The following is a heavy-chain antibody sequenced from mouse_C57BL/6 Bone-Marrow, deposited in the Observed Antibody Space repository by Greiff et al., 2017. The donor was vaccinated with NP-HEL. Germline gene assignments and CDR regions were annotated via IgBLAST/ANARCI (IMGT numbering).Heavy chain of an antibody. D-gene: IGHD2-3*01. CDR2: IYPGSGST. V-gene: IGHV1-55*01. CDR1: GYTFTSYW. CDR3: ARGWLLPLYYFDY. Sequence: QVQLQQSGAELVKPGASVKMSCKASGYTFTSYWITWVKQRPGQGLEWIGDIYPGSGSTNYNEKFKSKATLTVDPSSSTAYMQLSSLTSEDSAVYYCARGWLLPLYYFDYWGQGTTLTVSA. J-gene: IGHJ2*01.